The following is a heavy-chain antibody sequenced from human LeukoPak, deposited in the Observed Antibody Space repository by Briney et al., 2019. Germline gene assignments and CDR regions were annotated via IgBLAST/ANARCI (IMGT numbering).Heavy chain of an antibody. J-gene: IGHJ3*02. CDR3: ARGATIFGVAPDAFDI. D-gene: IGHD3-3*01. CDR1: GYTFTGYY. CDR2: INPIFGTA. Sequence: SVKVSCKASGYTFTGYYMHWVRQAPGQGLEWMGWINPIFGTANYAQKFQGRVTITADESTSTAYMELSSLRSEDTAVYYCARGATIFGVAPDAFDIWGQGTMVTVSS. V-gene: IGHV1-69*13.